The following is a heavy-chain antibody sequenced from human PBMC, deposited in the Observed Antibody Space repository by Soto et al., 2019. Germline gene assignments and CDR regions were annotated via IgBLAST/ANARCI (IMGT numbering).Heavy chain of an antibody. CDR1: GFTFGSHW. CDR3: ARDVVADTTGTIPYYYDY. J-gene: IGHJ4*02. D-gene: IGHD2-15*01. Sequence: GGSLRLSCEASGFTFGSHWMEWLRQAPGKGLEWVANINQDGSQKRYVDSVQGRFTISRDNAQNSLYLQMNSLRAEDTAVYYCARDVVADTTGTIPYYYDYWGQGTLVTVSS. V-gene: IGHV3-7*01. CDR2: INQDGSQK.